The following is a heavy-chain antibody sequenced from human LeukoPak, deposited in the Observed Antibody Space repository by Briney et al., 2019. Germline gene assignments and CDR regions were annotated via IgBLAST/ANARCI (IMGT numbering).Heavy chain of an antibody. CDR2: IIPIFGTA. Sequence: ASVKDSCKASGGTFSSYAISWVRQAPGQGLEWMGGIIPIFGTANYAQKFQGRVTITADESTSTAYMELSSLRSEDTAVYHCASGVGYGSGSDYYYYYGMDVWGKGTTVTVSS. D-gene: IGHD3-10*01. CDR1: GGTFSSYA. V-gene: IGHV1-69*13. J-gene: IGHJ6*04. CDR3: ASGVGYGSGSDYYYYYGMDV.